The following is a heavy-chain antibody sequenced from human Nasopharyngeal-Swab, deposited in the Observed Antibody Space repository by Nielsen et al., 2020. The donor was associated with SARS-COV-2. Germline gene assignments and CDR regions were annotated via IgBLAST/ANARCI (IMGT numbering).Heavy chain of an antibody. D-gene: IGHD2-21*02. V-gene: IGHV1-18*01. CDR2: ISAYNGNT. CDR3: ARLYCGGDCSYCYYYGMDV. CDR1: GYSFTSYG. J-gene: IGHJ6*02. Sequence: GESLKISCKGSGYSFTSYGISWVRQAPGQGLEWMGWISAYNGNTNYAQKLQGRVTMTTDTSASTAYMELRSLRSDDTAVYYCARLYCGGDCSYCYYYGMDVWGQGTTVTVSS.